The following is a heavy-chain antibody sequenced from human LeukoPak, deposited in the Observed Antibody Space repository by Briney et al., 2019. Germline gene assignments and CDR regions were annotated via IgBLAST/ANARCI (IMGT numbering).Heavy chain of an antibody. CDR1: GASISSNSYY. D-gene: IGHD6-13*01. CDR2: IHHTGST. Sequence: SETLSLTCTVSGASISSNSYYWGWIRQPPGWGLEWIGGIHHTGSTSYNPSLKSRVTISVDTSKNQFSLKLNSVTAADTAVYYCARHTSTAGYSSSYNWFDPWGQGTLVTVSS. J-gene: IGHJ5*02. CDR3: ARHTSTAGYSSSYNWFDP. V-gene: IGHV4-39*01.